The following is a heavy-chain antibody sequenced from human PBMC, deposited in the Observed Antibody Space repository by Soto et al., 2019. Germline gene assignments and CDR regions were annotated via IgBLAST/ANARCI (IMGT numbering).Heavy chain of an antibody. V-gene: IGHV3-33*01. J-gene: IGHJ4*02. Sequence: QVQLVESGGGVVQPGTSLRLSCAASGFTFSTYAMHWVRQAPGKGLEWVAITWRDGSNEYYAGSERGRFTNSRDNCKSIVYRHMNSLRTEDTAVYYCARDIGWRGDNYGSDYWGQGTLVTVSS. D-gene: IGHD5-18*01. CDR2: TWRDGSNE. CDR3: ARDIGWRGDNYGSDY. CDR1: GFTFSTYA.